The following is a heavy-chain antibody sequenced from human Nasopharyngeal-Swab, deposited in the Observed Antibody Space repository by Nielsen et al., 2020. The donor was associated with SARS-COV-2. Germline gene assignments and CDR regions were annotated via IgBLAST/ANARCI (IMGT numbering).Heavy chain of an antibody. D-gene: IGHD5-18*01. J-gene: IGHJ2*01. CDR3: ARDRGIQLWYLNWYFDL. CDR1: GFTFSSSW. V-gene: IGHV3-74*01. CDR2: INSDGRTI. Sequence: GESLKISCAASGFTFSSSWMHWVRQAPGEGLVWVSRINSDGRTINYADAVKGRFTISRDNSKNTLYLQMNSLRAEDTAVYYCARDRGIQLWYLNWYFDLWGRGTLVTVSS.